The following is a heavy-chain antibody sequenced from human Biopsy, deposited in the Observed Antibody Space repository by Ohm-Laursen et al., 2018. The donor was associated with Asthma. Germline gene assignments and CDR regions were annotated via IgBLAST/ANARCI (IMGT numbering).Heavy chain of an antibody. D-gene: IGHD3-22*01. CDR1: GFAVSRDH. Sequence: SLRLSCAASGFAVSRDHMFWVRQAPGKGLEWVSVIYSGGTSHTADSVRGRFTISRDYSKDTLYLQMHSLRAEDTAVYYCARGDSSNWSHYYFDYWGQGTLVTVSS. CDR2: IYSGGTS. CDR3: ARGDSSNWSHYYFDY. V-gene: IGHV3-53*01. J-gene: IGHJ4*02.